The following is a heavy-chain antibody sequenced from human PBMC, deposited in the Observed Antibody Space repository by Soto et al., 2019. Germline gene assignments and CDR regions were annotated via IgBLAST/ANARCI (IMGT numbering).Heavy chain of an antibody. CDR2: ISSNGGST. Sequence: GGSLSLSCSASGFTFSSYAMHWVRQAPGKGLEYVSAISSNGGSTYYADSVKGRFTISRDNSKNTLYLQMSSLRAEDTAVYYCVSSYSSGWYMLDYWGQGTLVTVSS. CDR1: GFTFSSYA. D-gene: IGHD6-19*01. CDR3: VSSYSSGWYMLDY. J-gene: IGHJ4*02. V-gene: IGHV3-64D*08.